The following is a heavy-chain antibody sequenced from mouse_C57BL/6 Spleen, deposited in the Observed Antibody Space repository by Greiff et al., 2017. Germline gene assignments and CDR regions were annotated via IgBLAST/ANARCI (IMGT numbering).Heavy chain of an antibody. Sequence: EVQVVESGAELVRPGASVKLSCTASGFNIKDDYMHWVKQRPEQGLEWIGWIDPENGDTEYASKFQGKATITADTSSNTAYLQLSSLTSEDTAVYYCITTVVARRYYFDYWGQGTTLTVSS. CDR3: ITTVVARRYYFDY. CDR2: IDPENGDT. D-gene: IGHD1-1*01. CDR1: GFNIKDDY. J-gene: IGHJ2*01. V-gene: IGHV14-4*01.